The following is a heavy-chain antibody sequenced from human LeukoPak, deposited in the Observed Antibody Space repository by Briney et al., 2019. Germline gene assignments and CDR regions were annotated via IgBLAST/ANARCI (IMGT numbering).Heavy chain of an antibody. J-gene: IGHJ4*02. Sequence: SQTLSLTCTISGGSISSGSYYWGWLRQPAGTGLEWIGRIYTSGSTNYNPSLKSRVTISVETYKKQFSQKVSSVTAADTAVYYCARVRYGSGSFALDYWGQGTLVTVSS. CDR1: GGSISSGSYY. CDR3: ARVRYGSGSFALDY. CDR2: IYTSGST. V-gene: IGHV4-61*02. D-gene: IGHD3-10*01.